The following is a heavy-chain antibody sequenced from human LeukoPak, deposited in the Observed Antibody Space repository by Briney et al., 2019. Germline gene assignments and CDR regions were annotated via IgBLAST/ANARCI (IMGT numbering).Heavy chain of an antibody. V-gene: IGHV3-48*02. J-gene: IGHJ4*02. CDR1: GFTFSSYS. CDR3: AREMGGSYYAFFDY. Sequence: GGSLRLSCAASGFTFSSYSMNWVRQAPGKGLEWVSYISSSSSTIYYADSMKGRFTISRDNAKNSLYLQMNSLRDEDTAVYYCAREMGGSYYAFFDYWGQGTLVTVSS. CDR2: ISSSSSTI. D-gene: IGHD1-26*01.